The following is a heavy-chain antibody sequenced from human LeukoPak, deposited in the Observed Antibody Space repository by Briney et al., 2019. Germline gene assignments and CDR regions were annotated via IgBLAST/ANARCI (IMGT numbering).Heavy chain of an antibody. V-gene: IGHV3-7*01. CDR3: ARDPDSSSFDY. J-gene: IGHJ4*02. Sequence: GGPLRLSGPAPELNFRTSGMSWVGQSPGKGLEFLANIRYDGTVKNYMDSVKGRFTISRDNPKNSLYLQMDSLRADDTAVYYCARDPDSSSFDYWGQGVLVTVSS. D-gene: IGHD6-13*01. CDR2: IRYDGTVK. CDR1: ELNFRTSG.